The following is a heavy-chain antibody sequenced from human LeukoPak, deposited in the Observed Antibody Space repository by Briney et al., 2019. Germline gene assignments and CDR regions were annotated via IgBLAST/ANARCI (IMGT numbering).Heavy chain of an antibody. Sequence: GGSLRLSCAASGFTFTSYTMNWVRRAPGKGLEWVSSISNGSSYVFYADSVRGRFTISRDNAKNSLYLQMNSLRAEDTAVYYCARGGGPLRQLVYYYYGMDVWGQGTMVTVSS. CDR1: GFTFTSYT. CDR2: ISNGSSYV. CDR3: ARGGGPLRQLVYYYYGMDV. J-gene: IGHJ6*02. D-gene: IGHD6-6*01. V-gene: IGHV3-21*01.